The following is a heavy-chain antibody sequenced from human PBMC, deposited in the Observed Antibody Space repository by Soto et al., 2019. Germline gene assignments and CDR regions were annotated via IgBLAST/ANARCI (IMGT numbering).Heavy chain of an antibody. CDR3: ARAQSSSSLLGTENNYYVMDV. D-gene: IGHD6-13*01. V-gene: IGHV1-2*04. Sequence: GASVKVSCKASGYTFTGYYMHWVRQAPGQGLEWMGWINPNSGGTNYAQKFQGWVTMTRDTSISTAYMELSRLRSDDTAVYYCARAQSSSSLLGTENNYYVMDVWGQGTTVTVSS. J-gene: IGHJ6*02. CDR1: GYTFTGYY. CDR2: INPNSGGT.